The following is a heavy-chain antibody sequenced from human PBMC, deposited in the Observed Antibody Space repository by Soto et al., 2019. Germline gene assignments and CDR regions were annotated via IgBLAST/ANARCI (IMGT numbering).Heavy chain of an antibody. CDR3: ARLSTLYSSSSNWFDP. D-gene: IGHD6-6*01. CDR1: GYTFTSYA. Sequence: ASVKVSCKASGYTFTSYAMHLVRQAPGQRLEWMGWINAGNGNTKYPQKFQGRVTITRDTSASTAYMELSSLRSEDTAVYYCARLSTLYSSSSNWFDPWGQGTLVTVSS. V-gene: IGHV1-3*01. J-gene: IGHJ5*02. CDR2: INAGNGNT.